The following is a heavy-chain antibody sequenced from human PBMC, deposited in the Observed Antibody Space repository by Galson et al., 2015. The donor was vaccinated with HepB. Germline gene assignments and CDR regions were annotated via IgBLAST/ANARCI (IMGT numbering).Heavy chain of an antibody. Sequence: SCKASGDTLTYYWLHWVRQAPGQGLEWLAAINPISGTTRYAQKFQGRVTMTRDTSTSIVYMELSSLRSEDTALYYCASEVAGSYYFDYWGQGTLVTVSS. CDR2: INPISGTT. D-gene: IGHD3-10*01. CDR1: GDTLTYYW. V-gene: IGHV1-46*01. J-gene: IGHJ4*02. CDR3: ASEVAGSYYFDY.